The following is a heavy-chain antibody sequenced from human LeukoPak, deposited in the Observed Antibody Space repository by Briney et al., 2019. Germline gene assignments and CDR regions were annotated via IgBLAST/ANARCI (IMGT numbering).Heavy chain of an antibody. CDR3: TRDGGDSINTAFDI. J-gene: IGHJ4*02. Sequence: GGSLRLSCAASGFTFSDYILDWVRQAPGKGLEWVGRIRRGSNSYTTEYAASVKARFIISRDDSQNSLFLHMYSLKTEDTAVYYCTRDGGDSINTAFDIWGQGILVTVSS. D-gene: IGHD3-16*01. CDR1: GFTFSDYI. V-gene: IGHV3-72*01. CDR2: IRRGSNSYTT.